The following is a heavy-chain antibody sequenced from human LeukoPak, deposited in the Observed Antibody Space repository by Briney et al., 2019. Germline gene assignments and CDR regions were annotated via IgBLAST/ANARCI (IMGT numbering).Heavy chain of an antibody. D-gene: IGHD3-10*01. CDR1: GYKFTTYW. Sequence: GESLKISCEGSGYKFTTYWIGWVRRVPGKGLEWMGIIYPGDSDTKYSPSFQGQVTISADRSISTAYLQWTSLKASDTAMYYCARQWYYDSAIGYWGQGTLVTVSS. V-gene: IGHV5-51*01. CDR2: IYPGDSDT. CDR3: ARQWYYDSAIGY. J-gene: IGHJ4*02.